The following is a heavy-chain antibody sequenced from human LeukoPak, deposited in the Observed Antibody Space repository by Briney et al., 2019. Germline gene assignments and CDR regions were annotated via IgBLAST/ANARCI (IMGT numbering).Heavy chain of an antibody. CDR2: ISHSGST. Sequence: PSETLSLTCAVSGASISRPYWWSWVRQSPGKGLEWIGEISHSGSTHYNPSLKSRVTISVDKSKNQVSLKLYSVTGTDTAMYYCARDGGRDQYYSDQWGQGTLVTVSS. D-gene: IGHD3-16*01. J-gene: IGHJ4*02. CDR3: ARDGGRDQYYSDQ. CDR1: GASISRPYW. V-gene: IGHV4-4*02.